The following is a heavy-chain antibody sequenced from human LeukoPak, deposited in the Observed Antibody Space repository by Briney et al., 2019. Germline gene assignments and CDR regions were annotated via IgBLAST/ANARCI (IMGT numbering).Heavy chain of an antibody. CDR1: GGSISGGSYY. CDR2: IYTSGST. Sequence: KPSQTLSLTCTVSGGSISGGSYYWSWIRQPAGKGLEWIGRIYTSGSTNYNPSLKSRVTISVDTSKNQFSLKLSSVTAADTAVYYCARDLNVVVPAAIGDRTFLQEYYFDYWGQGTLVTVSS. D-gene: IGHD2-2*02. J-gene: IGHJ4*02. CDR3: ARDLNVVVPAAIGDRTFLQEYYFDY. V-gene: IGHV4-61*02.